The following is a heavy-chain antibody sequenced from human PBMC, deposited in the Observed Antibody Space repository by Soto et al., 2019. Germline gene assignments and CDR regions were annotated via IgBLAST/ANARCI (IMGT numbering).Heavy chain of an antibody. J-gene: IGHJ4*02. CDR1: GGSISSYY. V-gene: IGHV4-59*01. CDR3: ARARGEMATITKFDY. D-gene: IGHD5-12*01. CDR2: IYYSGST. Sequence: SETLSLTCTVSGGSISSYYWSWIRQPPGKGLEWIGYIYYSGSTNYNPSLKSRVTISVDTSKNQFSLKLSSVTAADTAVYYCARARGEMATITKFDYWGQGTLVTVSS.